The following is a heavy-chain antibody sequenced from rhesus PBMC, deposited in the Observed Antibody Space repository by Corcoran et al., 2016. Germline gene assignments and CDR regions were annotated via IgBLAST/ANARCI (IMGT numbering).Heavy chain of an antibody. CDR2: NSGTSMYI. Sequence: EVQLVESGGGLVQPGGSLRLSCAASGFTFSSYGMSWVRQAPGKGLKGVSSNSGTSMYIYYADSVKGRFTISRDNAKNSLSLQMNSLRAEDTAVYYCTSGLNYFDYWGQGVLVTVSS. CDR1: GFTFSSYG. J-gene: IGHJ4*01. CDR3: TSGLNYFDY. V-gene: IGHV3S16*01. D-gene: IGHD2-39*01.